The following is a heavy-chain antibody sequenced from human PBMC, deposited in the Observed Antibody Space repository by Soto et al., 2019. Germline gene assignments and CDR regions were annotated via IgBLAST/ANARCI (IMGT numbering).Heavy chain of an antibody. Sequence: SVKVSCKTSGGSFSSYAISWVRQAPGQGLEWMGGIIPIFATAKYAQGFQGRVTITADESTSTVYMELSSLRSEDTAVYYCARGTLEQQLVGLSYLDYWGQGTLVTVSS. CDR2: IIPIFATA. J-gene: IGHJ4*02. CDR3: ARGTLEQQLVGLSYLDY. CDR1: GGSFSSYA. D-gene: IGHD6-13*01. V-gene: IGHV1-69*13.